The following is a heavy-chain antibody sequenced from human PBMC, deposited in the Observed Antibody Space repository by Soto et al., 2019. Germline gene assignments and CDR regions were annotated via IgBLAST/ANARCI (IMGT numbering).Heavy chain of an antibody. V-gene: IGHV3-23*01. J-gene: IGHJ3*02. D-gene: IGHD5-12*01. CDR3: AKRLFAIVVVGGYDI. CDR2: IDGTGTST. Sequence: EVQLLESGGGLVQPGGSLRLSCVGSGLTFSSYAMGWVRQAPGKGLEWVPGIDGTGTSTYYAESVKGRFTISRDNSKNTLYVQMNSLRVEDRAVYYCAKRLFAIVVVGGYDIWGQGTMVTVSS. CDR1: GLTFSSYA.